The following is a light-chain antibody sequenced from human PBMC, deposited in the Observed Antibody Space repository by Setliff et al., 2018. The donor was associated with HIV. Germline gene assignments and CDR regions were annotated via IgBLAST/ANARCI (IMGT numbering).Light chain of an antibody. CDR2: EVS. Sequence: QSVLAQPASVSGSPGQSITISCTGTSSDVGGYNLVSWYQHHPGKTPKLMISEVSKRPSGVSYRFSGSKSDNTASLTISGLQAEDEADYYCSSYTNSSTYVFGTGTKVTVL. CDR1: SSDVGGYNL. V-gene: IGLV2-14*02. CDR3: SSYTNSSTYV. J-gene: IGLJ1*01.